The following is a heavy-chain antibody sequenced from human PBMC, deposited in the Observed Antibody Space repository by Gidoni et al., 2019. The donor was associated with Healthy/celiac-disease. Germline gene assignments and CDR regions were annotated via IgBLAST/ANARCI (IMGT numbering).Heavy chain of an antibody. J-gene: IGHJ6*02. CDR3: ATADPKYSGSYEFYYYGMDV. V-gene: IGHV1-24*01. CDR1: GYTLTQLP. Sequence: QVQLVQPGAEVTKPGASVKVSCKVSGYTLTQLPMRWVRQAPGKGLEWMGGFDPEDGETIYAQKFQGRVTMTEDTSTDTAYMELSSLRSEDTAVYYCATADPKYSGSYEFYYYGMDVWGQGTTVTVSS. D-gene: IGHD1-26*01. CDR2: FDPEDGET.